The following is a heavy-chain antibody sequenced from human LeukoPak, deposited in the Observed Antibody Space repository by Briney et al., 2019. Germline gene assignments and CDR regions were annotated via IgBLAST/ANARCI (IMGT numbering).Heavy chain of an antibody. Sequence: GGSLRLSCAASGFTSSCYAMSWVRQAPGKGLEWVSAISGSGDITYYADSVKGRFTMSRDNSKRTLYLQMNSLRAEDTAIYYCAKDLYISGHSGDSWGQGTLVTVSS. CDR3: AKDLYISGHSGDS. CDR2: ISGSGDIT. V-gene: IGHV3-23*01. J-gene: IGHJ4*02. CDR1: GFTSSCYA. D-gene: IGHD6-19*01.